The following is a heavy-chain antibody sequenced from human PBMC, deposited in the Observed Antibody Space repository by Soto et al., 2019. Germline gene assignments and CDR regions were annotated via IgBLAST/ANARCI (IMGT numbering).Heavy chain of an antibody. J-gene: IGHJ3*01. V-gene: IGHV3-74*01. Sequence: PGGSLRLSCAASGFTFSIYWMHWVRQAPGKGLVWVSRMNTDGSRTSYADSAKGRFTISRDDAKSTLYLQMNSLRAEDTAVYYCARDQLYYNDISGRPLNAFDVWGQGTMVTVSS. CDR1: GFTFSIYW. CDR3: ARDQLYYNDISGRPLNAFDV. D-gene: IGHD3-22*01. CDR2: MNTDGSRT.